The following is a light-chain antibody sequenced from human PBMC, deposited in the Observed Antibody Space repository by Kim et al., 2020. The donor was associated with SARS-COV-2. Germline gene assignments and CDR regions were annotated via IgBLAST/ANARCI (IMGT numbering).Light chain of an antibody. CDR3: MQATQFPWT. V-gene: IGKV2-24*01. CDR1: QSLVYSDGNTY. Sequence: DIVMTKTPLSSPVTLGQPASISCRSSQSLVYSDGNTYLSWLQQRPGQPPRLLIYKISNRLSGVPDRFSGSGAGTDFTLKISRVEAEDVGVYYCMQATQFPWTFGQGTKVDIK. J-gene: IGKJ1*01. CDR2: KIS.